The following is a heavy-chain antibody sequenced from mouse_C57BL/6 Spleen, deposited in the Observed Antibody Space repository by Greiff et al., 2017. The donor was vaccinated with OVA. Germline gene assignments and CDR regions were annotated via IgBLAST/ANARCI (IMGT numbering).Heavy chain of an antibody. CDR3: ARESLNSHWYFDV. V-gene: IGHV5-17*01. CDR2: ISSGSSTI. Sequence: EVKVVESGGGLVKPGGSLKLSCAASGFTFSDYGMHWVRQAPEKGLEWVAYISSGSSTIYYADTVKGRFTISRDNAKNTLFLQMTSLRSEDTAMYYCARESLNSHWYFDVWGTGTTVTVSS. CDR1: GFTFSDYG. J-gene: IGHJ1*03. D-gene: IGHD6-2*01.